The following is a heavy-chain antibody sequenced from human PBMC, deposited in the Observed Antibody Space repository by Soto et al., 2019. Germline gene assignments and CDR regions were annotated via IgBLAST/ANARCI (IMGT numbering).Heavy chain of an antibody. CDR1: GYTFTSYG. D-gene: IGHD6-19*01. CDR3: ARDLLHSGYSSGWYLNYYYYYYMDV. V-gene: IGHV1-18*01. CDR2: ISAYNGNT. J-gene: IGHJ6*03. Sequence: QVQLVQSGAEVKKPGASVKVSCKASGYTFTSYGISWVRQAPGQGLEWMGWISAYNGNTNYAQKLQGRVTMTTDTSTSTAYMELRSLRSDDTAVYYCARDLLHSGYSSGWYLNYYYYYYMDVWGKGTTVTVSS.